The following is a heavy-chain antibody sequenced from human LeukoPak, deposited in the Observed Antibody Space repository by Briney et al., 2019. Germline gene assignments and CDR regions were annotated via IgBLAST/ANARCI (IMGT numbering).Heavy chain of an antibody. J-gene: IGHJ4*02. Sequence: GRSLRLSCAASGFTFSSYALHWVRQAPGKGLEWVALIAYDASNKYYAGSVKGRFTISRDNSKNTLYLQMNSLRAEDTAVYYCARDRGLYDISGYYCWGQGTLVTVSS. CDR3: ARDRGLYDISGYYC. V-gene: IGHV3-30*01. CDR2: IAYDASNK. CDR1: GFTFSSYA. D-gene: IGHD3-22*01.